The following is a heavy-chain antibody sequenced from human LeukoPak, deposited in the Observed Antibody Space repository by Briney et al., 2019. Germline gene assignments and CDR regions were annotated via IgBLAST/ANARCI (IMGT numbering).Heavy chain of an antibody. D-gene: IGHD3-10*01. J-gene: IGHJ4*02. CDR3: AKDLWFGELFGY. CDR1: GFTFSSYG. V-gene: IGHV3-30*02. Sequence: GGSLRLSCAASGFTFSSYGMHWVRQAPGKGLGWVAFIRYDGSNKYYADSVKGRFTISRENSKNTLYLQMNSLRAEDTAVYYCAKDLWFGELFGYWGQGTLVTVSS. CDR2: IRYDGSNK.